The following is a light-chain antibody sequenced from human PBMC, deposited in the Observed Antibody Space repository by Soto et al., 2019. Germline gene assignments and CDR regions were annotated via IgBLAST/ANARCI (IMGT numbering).Light chain of an antibody. CDR2: GAS. V-gene: IGKV3-20*01. Sequence: EIVLTQSPGTLSLSPGERATLSCRASQSVSSSYLAWYQQKPGQAPRLLIYGASSRATGIPDRFSSSGSGTDFTITISRLESEDFAVYYCQQYGSSPPRFTFGPGTNVDIK. CDR3: QQYGSSPPRFT. J-gene: IGKJ3*01. CDR1: QSVSSSY.